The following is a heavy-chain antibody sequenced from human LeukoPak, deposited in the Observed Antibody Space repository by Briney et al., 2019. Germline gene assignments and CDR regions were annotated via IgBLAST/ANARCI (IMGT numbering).Heavy chain of an antibody. CDR3: ANRGF. CDR1: GFTVSTDF. J-gene: IGHJ4*02. CDR2: IQSGDRT. V-gene: IGHV3-53*01. Sequence: PGGSLRLSCAASGFTVSTDFMKWVRQAPGKGLEWVSMIQSGDRTYYAASVEGRFTISRDTSKNTLYLQMNSLRAEATAVYYCANRGFWGQGTLVTVSS.